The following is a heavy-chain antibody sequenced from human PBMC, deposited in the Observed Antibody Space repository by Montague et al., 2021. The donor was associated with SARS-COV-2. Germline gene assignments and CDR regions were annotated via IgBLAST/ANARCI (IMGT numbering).Heavy chain of an antibody. J-gene: IGHJ4*02. D-gene: IGHD6-13*01. V-gene: IGHV4-61*06. Sequence: SGSINYHPSLKSRLPLSVDTSKNQFTLKLSSVTAADTAVSYCARVEAQQLAPYWGQGTLVTVSS. CDR2: SGSI. CDR3: ARVEAQQLAPY.